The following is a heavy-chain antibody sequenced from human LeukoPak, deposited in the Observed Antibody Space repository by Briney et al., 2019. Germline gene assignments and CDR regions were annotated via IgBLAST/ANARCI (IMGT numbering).Heavy chain of an antibody. CDR3: ARDPCGSFDS. J-gene: IGHJ5*01. CDR1: GFTFSSYA. D-gene: IGHD1-26*01. Sequence: GGSLRLSCAASGFTFSSYAMSWIRQSAGKGLEWVSTIMGGSGGSTHYADSVRGRFTVSRDNSRSTLWLQMDSLRAEDTAVYYCARDPCGSFDSWGQRILVTVSS. CDR2: IMGGSGGST. V-gene: IGHV3-23*01.